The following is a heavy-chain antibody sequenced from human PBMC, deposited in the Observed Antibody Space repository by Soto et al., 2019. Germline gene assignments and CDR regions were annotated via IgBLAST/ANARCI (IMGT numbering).Heavy chain of an antibody. CDR3: ANVHFYYYGMDV. CDR2: ITEDGGTT. J-gene: IGHJ6*02. CDR1: GFTFGTYA. D-gene: IGHD6-6*01. Sequence: GGSLRLSCAGSGFTFGTYAMNWVRQAPGKGLEWVSTITEDGGTTHYADSVKGRFTISRDNSKNTLYLQMNSLRAEDTAVYYCANVHFYYYGMDVWGQGTTVTVS. V-gene: IGHV3-23*01.